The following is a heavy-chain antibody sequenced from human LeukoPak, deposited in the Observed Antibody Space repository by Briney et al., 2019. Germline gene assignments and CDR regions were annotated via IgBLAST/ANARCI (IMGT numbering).Heavy chain of an antibody. D-gene: IGHD2-15*01. CDR3: TRSGGVAAVNFYGMDV. CDR2: INPNSGGT. V-gene: IGHV1-2*02. J-gene: IGHJ6*02. Sequence: ASVKVSCKASGYTFTGYYMHWVRQAPGQGLEWMGWINPNSGGTNYAQKFQDRVTMTRDTSISTAYKELSRLKSDDTAVYYCTRSGGVAAVNFYGMDVWGQGTTVTVSS. CDR1: GYTFTGYY.